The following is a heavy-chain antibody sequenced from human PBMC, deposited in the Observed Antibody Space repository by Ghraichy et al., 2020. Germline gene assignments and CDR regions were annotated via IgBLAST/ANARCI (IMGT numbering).Heavy chain of an antibody. V-gene: IGHV4-61*01. CDR3: ARDSELYCSSNSCSYYFDY. CDR1: GGSVSSGSYY. CDR2: IYYSGST. J-gene: IGHJ4*02. Sequence: SETLSLTCTVSGGSVSSGSYYWSWIRQPPGKGLEWIGYIYYSGSTNYNPSLQSRVTISVHTTKNQFSLKLSSVTAADTAVYYCARDSELYCSSNSCSYYFDYWGQGTLVADSS. D-gene: IGHD2-2*01.